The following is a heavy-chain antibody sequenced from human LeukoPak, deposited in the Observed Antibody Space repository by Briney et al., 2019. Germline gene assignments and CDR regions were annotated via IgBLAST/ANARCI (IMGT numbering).Heavy chain of an antibody. D-gene: IGHD1-26*01. Sequence: ASVTVSCKASGYTLPNYGISWVRQAPGQGLEWIGWISFYNSYTKYADKFQGRVTMTTDRVTMTTETSTATVYMELRSLRADDTAVYFCANGAKGRYFFYYMDVWGKGATVTVSS. V-gene: IGHV1-18*01. J-gene: IGHJ6*03. CDR2: ISFYNSYT. CDR3: ANGAKGRYFFYYMDV. CDR1: GYTLPNYG.